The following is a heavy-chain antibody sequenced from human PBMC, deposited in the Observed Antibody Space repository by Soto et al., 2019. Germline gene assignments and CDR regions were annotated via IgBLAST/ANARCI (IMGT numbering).Heavy chain of an antibody. Sequence: GESLKISCKGSGYSFTSYWISWVRQMPGKGLEWMGRIDPSDSYTNYSPSFQGHVTISADKPISTAYLQWSSLTASDTAMYYCATGYCSSTSCYTNYYYGMDVWGQGTTVTVSS. D-gene: IGHD2-2*02. CDR1: GYSFTSYW. V-gene: IGHV5-10-1*01. CDR3: ATGYCSSTSCYTNYYYGMDV. J-gene: IGHJ6*02. CDR2: IDPSDSYT.